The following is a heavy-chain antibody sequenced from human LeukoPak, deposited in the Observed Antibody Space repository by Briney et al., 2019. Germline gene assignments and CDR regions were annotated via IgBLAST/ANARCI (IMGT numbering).Heavy chain of an antibody. V-gene: IGHV3-21*01. J-gene: IGHJ6*02. CDR3: AREVRTGYLLYGMDV. Sequence: GGSLRLSCAASGFTFSSYSMNWVRQAPGKGLEWVSSISSSSSYIYYADSVKGRFTISRDNAKNSLYLQMDSLRAEDTAVYYCAREVRTGYLLYGMDVWGQGTTVTVSS. CDR2: ISSSSSYI. D-gene: IGHD3/OR15-3a*01. CDR1: GFTFSSYS.